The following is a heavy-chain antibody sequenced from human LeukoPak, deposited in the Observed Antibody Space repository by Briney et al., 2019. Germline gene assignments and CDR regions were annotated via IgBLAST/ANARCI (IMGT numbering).Heavy chain of an antibody. D-gene: IGHD6-19*01. CDR1: GGTFSSYA. CDR2: IIPIFGTA. Sequence: GASVKVSCKASGGTFSSYAISWVRQAPGQGLEWMGGIIPIFGTANYAQKFQGRVTITADESTSTAYMELSSLRSEDTAVYYCARDKAGIAVANYGMDVWGQGTTVTASS. J-gene: IGHJ6*02. CDR3: ARDKAGIAVANYGMDV. V-gene: IGHV1-69*13.